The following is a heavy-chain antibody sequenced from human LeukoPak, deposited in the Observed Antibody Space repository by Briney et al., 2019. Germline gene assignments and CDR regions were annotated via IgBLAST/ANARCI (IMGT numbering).Heavy chain of an antibody. D-gene: IGHD3-3*01. CDR3: ARHPYYDFDPYYFDY. J-gene: IGHJ4*02. CDR1: GGSISSYY. CDR2: IYYSGST. Sequence: SETLSLTCTVSGGSISSYYWSWIRQPPGKGLEWIGYIYYSGSTNYNPSLKSRVTISVDTSKNQFSLKLSSVTAADTAVYYCARHPYYDFDPYYFDYWGQGTLVTVSS. V-gene: IGHV4-59*08.